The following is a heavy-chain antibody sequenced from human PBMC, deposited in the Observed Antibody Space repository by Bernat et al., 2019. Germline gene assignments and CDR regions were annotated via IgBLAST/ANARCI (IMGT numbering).Heavy chain of an antibody. D-gene: IGHD2/OR15-2a*01. J-gene: IGHJ3*01. CDR1: RGSLSGYY. CDR2: INHSGGT. V-gene: IGHV4-34*01. Sequence: QVQLQQWGAGLLKPSGTLSLTCAVYRGSLSGYYCSWIRQPPGKGLEWIGEINHSGGTNYNPSLKSRVTISVDTSKSQFSLKLNSVTADDTAVYYCAKRGFPRAFDVWGQGTMVTFSS. CDR3: AKRGFPRAFDV.